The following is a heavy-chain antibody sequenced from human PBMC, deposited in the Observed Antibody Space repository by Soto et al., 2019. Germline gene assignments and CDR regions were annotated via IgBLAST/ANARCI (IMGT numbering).Heavy chain of an antibody. CDR2: IYYSGST. V-gene: IGHV4-39*01. J-gene: IGHJ2*01. D-gene: IGHD3-10*01. CDR3: ARHGGDTMVRGRPPPYFDL. Sequence: QLQLQESGPGLVKPSETLSLTCTVSGGSISSSSYYWGWIRQPPGKGLEWIGSIYYSGSTYYNPSLKSRVTISVDTSKNQFSLKLSSVTAADTAVYYCARHGGDTMVRGRPPPYFDLWGRGTLVTVSS. CDR1: GGSISSSSYY.